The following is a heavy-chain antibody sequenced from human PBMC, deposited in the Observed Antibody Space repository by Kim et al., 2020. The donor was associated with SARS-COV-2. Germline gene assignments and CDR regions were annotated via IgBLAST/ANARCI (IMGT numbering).Heavy chain of an antibody. V-gene: IGHV1-2*02. CDR2: INPNSGGT. Sequence: ASVKVSCKASGYTFTGYYMHWVRQAPGQGLEWMGWINPNSGGTNYAQKFQGRVTMTRDTSISTAYMELSRLRSDDTAVYYCARDSRYSSSWYFDWFDPWGQGTLVTVSS. CDR1: GYTFTGYY. D-gene: IGHD6-13*01. CDR3: ARDSRYSSSWYFDWFDP. J-gene: IGHJ5*02.